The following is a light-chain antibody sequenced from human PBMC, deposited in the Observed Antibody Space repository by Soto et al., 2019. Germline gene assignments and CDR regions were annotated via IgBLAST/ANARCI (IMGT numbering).Light chain of an antibody. Sequence: EVVLTQSPVTLSLSPGERATLSCRASQSFRGLLAWYQQKPGQAPRLLIYDAYNRATGIPPRFSGSGSGTDFTLTISSLQSEDFALFYCQQYYNWPLTFGQGTKVEIK. CDR1: QSFRGL. J-gene: IGKJ1*01. CDR2: DAY. CDR3: QQYYNWPLT. V-gene: IGKV3-11*01.